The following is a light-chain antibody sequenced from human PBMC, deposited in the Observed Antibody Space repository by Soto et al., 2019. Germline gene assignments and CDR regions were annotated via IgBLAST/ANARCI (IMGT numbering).Light chain of an antibody. Sequence: EIVLTQSPGTLSLSPGERATLSCRASQGVSSYLAWYQQKPGQAPRLLIYDASNRATGIPARFSGSGSGTDFTLTISRLEPEDFAVYCCQQYGSSPQITFGQGTRLEIK. J-gene: IGKJ5*01. CDR1: QGVSSY. V-gene: IGKV3-20*01. CDR2: DAS. CDR3: QQYGSSPQIT.